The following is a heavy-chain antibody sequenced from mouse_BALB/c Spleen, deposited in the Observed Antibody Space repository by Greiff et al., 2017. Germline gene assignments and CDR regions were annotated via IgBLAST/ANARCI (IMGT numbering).Heavy chain of an antibody. J-gene: IGHJ4*01. V-gene: IGHV3-2*02. CDR3: ARGTGLYYYAMDY. Sequence: EVHLVESGPGLVKPSQSLSLTCTVTGYSITSDYAWNWIRQFPGNKLEWMGYISYSGSTSYNPSLKSRISITRDTSKNQFFLQLNSVTTEDTATYYCARGTGLYYYAMDYWGQGTSVTVSS. CDR2: ISYSGST. D-gene: IGHD4-1*01. CDR1: GYSITSDYA.